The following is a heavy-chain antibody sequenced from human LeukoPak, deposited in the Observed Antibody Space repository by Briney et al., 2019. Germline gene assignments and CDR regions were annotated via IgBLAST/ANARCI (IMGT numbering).Heavy chain of an antibody. J-gene: IGHJ6*02. CDR1: GGSISSYY. D-gene: IGHD3-16*02. Sequence: SETLSLTCTVSGGSISSYYWSWIRQPAGKGLEWIGRIYTSGSTNYNSSLKSRVTMSVDTSKNQFSLKLSSVPAADTAVYYCARDILFVGRYYYYGMDVWGQGTTVTVSS. CDR3: ARDILFVGRYYYYGMDV. CDR2: IYTSGST. V-gene: IGHV4-4*07.